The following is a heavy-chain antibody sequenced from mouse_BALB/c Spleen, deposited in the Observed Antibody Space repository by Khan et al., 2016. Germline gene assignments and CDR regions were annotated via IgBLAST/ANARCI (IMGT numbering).Heavy chain of an antibody. CDR3: ARDTTVVAKDYFDY. CDR2: ISYSGST. V-gene: IGHV3-2*02. Sequence: EVQLQESGPGLVKPSQSLSLTCTVTDYSITSDYAWNWIRQFPGNKLEWMGYISYSGSTSYNPSLKSRISITRDTSKNQFFLQLNSVTTEDTATYYCARDTTVVAKDYFDYWGQGTTLTVSS. J-gene: IGHJ2*01. CDR1: DYSITSDYA. D-gene: IGHD1-1*01.